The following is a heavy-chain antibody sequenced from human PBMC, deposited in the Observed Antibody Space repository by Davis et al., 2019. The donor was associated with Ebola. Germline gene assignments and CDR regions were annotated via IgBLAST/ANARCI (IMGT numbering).Heavy chain of an antibody. CDR3: ARARGYSGYDDY. D-gene: IGHD5-12*01. V-gene: IGHV3-7*01. J-gene: IGHJ4*02. CDR2: IKQDGGEK. Sequence: GGSLRPSGAAPGFTFSTNSMNWVRQAPGKGPEWVAIIKQDGGEKYYVDSVKGRFTIFRDNAKNSLYLQMNSLRDGDTAVYYCARARGYSGYDDYWGQGTLVTVSS. CDR1: GFTFSTNS.